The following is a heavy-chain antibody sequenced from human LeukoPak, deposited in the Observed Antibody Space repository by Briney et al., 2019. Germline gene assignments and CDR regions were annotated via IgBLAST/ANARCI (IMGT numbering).Heavy chain of an antibody. CDR1: GGTFSSYA. V-gene: IGHV1-69*04. Sequence: GASVKVSCKASGGTFSSYAISWVRQAPGQGLEWMGRIIPILGIANYAQKFQGRVTITADKSTSTAYMELSSLRSEDTAVYYCARDPGFPITGTTWQRVYYGMDVWGQGTTVTVSS. CDR3: ARDPGFPITGTTWQRVYYGMDV. J-gene: IGHJ6*02. CDR2: IIPILGIA. D-gene: IGHD1-20*01.